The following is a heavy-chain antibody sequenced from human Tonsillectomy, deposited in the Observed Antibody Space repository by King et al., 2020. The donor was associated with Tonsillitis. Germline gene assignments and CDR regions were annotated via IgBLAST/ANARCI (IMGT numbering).Heavy chain of an antibody. CDR3: ARDPGVTTNNWFDP. Sequence: QVQLVQSGAEVKQPGASVTVSCKASGYSFTSYAISWVRQAPGQGLEWMGWISGYNGNTNYAQKFQGRVTMTTDTSTSTAYMDLRSLRSDDTAVYYCARDPGVTTNNWFDPWGQGTLVTVSS. CDR2: ISGYNGNT. D-gene: IGHD4-11*01. V-gene: IGHV1-18*01. CDR1: GYSFTSYA. J-gene: IGHJ5*02.